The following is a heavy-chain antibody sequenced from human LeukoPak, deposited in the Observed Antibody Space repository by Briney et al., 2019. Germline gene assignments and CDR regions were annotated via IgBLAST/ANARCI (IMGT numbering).Heavy chain of an antibody. J-gene: IGHJ4*02. Sequence: SGTLSLTCAVSGGSISSSNWWSWVRQPPGKGLEWIGEIYHSGSTNYNPSLKSRVTILVDKSKNQFSLKLSSVTAADTAVYYCARVLAAAGTVDYWGQGTLVTVSS. CDR1: GGSISSSNW. V-gene: IGHV4-4*02. CDR2: IYHSGST. CDR3: ARVLAAAGTVDY. D-gene: IGHD6-13*01.